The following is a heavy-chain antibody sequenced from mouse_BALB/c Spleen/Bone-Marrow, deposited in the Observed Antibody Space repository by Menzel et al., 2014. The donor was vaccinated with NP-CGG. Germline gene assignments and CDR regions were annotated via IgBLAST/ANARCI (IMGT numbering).Heavy chain of an antibody. CDR3: ARDGYYVFYAMDY. CDR2: INSNGGST. CDR1: GFTFSGYG. Sequence: DVMLVESGGGLVQPGGSLKLSCAASGFTFSGYGMSWVRQTPDKRLELVATINSNGGSTYYPDSVKGRFTISRDNAKNTLYLQMSSLKPEDTAMYYCARDGYYVFYAMDYWGQGTSVTVSS. D-gene: IGHD2-3*01. J-gene: IGHJ4*01. V-gene: IGHV5-6-3*01.